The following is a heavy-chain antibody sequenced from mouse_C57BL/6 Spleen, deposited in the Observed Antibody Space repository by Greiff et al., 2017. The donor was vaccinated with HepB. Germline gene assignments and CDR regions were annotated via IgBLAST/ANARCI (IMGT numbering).Heavy chain of an antibody. CDR2: INPGSGGT. CDR3: ARKTQYYFDY. CDR1: GYAFTNYL. Sequence: VQLQQSGAELVRPGTSVKVSCKASGYAFTNYLIEWVKQRPGQGLEWIGVINPGSGGTNYNEKFKGKATLTADKSSSTAYMQLSSLTSEDSAVYFCARKTQYYFDYWGQGTTLTVSS. J-gene: IGHJ2*01. V-gene: IGHV1-54*01.